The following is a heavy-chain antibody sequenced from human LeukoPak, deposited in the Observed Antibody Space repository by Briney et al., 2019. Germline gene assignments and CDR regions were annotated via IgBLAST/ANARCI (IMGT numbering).Heavy chain of an antibody. J-gene: IGHJ4*02. V-gene: IGHV3-21*01. CDR1: GFTFSGYS. CDR2: ISSSSSYI. CDR3: ARVLYGSGWYEYDY. Sequence: GGSLRLSCAASGFTFSGYSMTWVRQAPGKGLEWVSSISSSSSYIYYADSVKGRFTISRDNAKNSLYLQMNSLRAEDTAVYYCARVLYGSGWYEYDYWGQGTLVTVSS. D-gene: IGHD6-19*01.